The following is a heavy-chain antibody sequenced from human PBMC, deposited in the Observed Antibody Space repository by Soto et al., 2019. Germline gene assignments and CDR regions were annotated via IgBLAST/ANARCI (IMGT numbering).Heavy chain of an antibody. D-gene: IGHD2-8*02. CDR2: INYRGST. Sequence: QVQLQQWGAGLLKPSETLSLTCAVHGGSFSSYYWTWIRQPPGKGLEYIGEINYRGSTNNNPSLKNRVTISIDTSKMLFSLRLSSVTAADTAVYYGARVRTGGLNGMDVWGQGTTVTVSS. CDR3: ARVRTGGLNGMDV. V-gene: IGHV4-34*01. CDR1: GGSFSSYY. J-gene: IGHJ6*02.